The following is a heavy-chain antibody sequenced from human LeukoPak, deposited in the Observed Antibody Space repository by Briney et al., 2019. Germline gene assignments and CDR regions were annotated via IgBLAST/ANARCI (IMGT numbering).Heavy chain of an antibody. CDR1: GFTFSSYS. Sequence: GGSLRLSCAASGFTFSSYSMNWVRQAPGKGLEWVSYISSSSSTIYYADSVKGRFTFSRDNAKNSLYLQMNSLRAEDTAVYYCARVPLIAALDYWGQGTLVTVSS. CDR2: ISSSSSTI. J-gene: IGHJ4*02. D-gene: IGHD6-13*01. V-gene: IGHV3-48*04. CDR3: ARVPLIAALDY.